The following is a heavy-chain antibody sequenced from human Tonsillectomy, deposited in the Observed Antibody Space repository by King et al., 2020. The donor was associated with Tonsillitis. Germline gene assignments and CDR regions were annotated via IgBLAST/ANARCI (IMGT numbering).Heavy chain of an antibody. CDR3: SKHGPCGVVSGRYYYYGMDV. Sequence: QLVQSGAEVKKPGEALKISCKGSGYSFASYWIGWVRQMPGKGPEWMGIIYPGDSDTKYSPSFQGQVTLSADKSISTAYFKWSSLKGRDTAVYYLSKHGPCGVVSGRYYYYGMDVWGQGTTVTVSS. CDR2: IYPGDSDT. D-gene: IGHD2-21*01. J-gene: IGHJ6*02. CDR1: GYSFASYW. V-gene: IGHV5-51*01.